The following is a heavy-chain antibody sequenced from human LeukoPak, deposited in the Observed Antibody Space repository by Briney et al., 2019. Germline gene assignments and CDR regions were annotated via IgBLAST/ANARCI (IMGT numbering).Heavy chain of an antibody. CDR1: GYIFASYG. CDR3: ARDTALIITPGGPDY. J-gene: IGHJ4*02. Sequence: SVKVSCKASGYIFASYGISGVRQAPGQGLEWMGWISAYNGDTKYAQNLQGRVTLTTDTSTGTAYMELRSLTSDDTALYYCARDTALIITPGGPDYWGRGTLITVSS. D-gene: IGHD3-10*01. CDR2: ISAYNGDT. V-gene: IGHV1-18*01.